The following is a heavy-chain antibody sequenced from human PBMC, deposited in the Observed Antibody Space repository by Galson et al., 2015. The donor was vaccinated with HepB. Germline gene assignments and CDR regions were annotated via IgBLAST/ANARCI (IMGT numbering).Heavy chain of an antibody. D-gene: IGHD2-8*01. CDR3: AKDGIMVSNNPYQLHF. CDR1: GFTFSRYA. J-gene: IGHJ4*02. Sequence: SLRLSCAASGFTFSRYAMTWVRQAPGKGLEWISSITSNGGRTFYTNSVKGRFTISRDHSRNTVVLQLSSLRPEDTAVDYCAKDGIMVSNNPYQLHFWGQGTRVSVAS. V-gene: IGHV3-23*01. CDR2: ITSNGGRT.